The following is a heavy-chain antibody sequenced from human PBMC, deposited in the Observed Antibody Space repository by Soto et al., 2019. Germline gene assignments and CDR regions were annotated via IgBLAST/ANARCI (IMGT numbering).Heavy chain of an antibody. J-gene: IGHJ3*02. V-gene: IGHV3-74*01. D-gene: IGHD3-10*01. CDR1: EFTFNNYW. CDR2: INSDGSIT. Sequence: EVQLVESGGGLVQPGGSLRLSCTASEFTFNNYWMHWVRQAPGKGLVWVSRINSDGSITTYADSVKGRFTISRDNARNTLYLQMNSLRAEETAVYYCAGSASGAFDIWGRGTMVTVS. CDR3: AGSASGAFDI.